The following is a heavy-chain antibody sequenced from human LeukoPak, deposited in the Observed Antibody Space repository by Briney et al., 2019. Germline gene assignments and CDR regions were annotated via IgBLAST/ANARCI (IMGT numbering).Heavy chain of an antibody. D-gene: IGHD5-12*01. V-gene: IGHV3-7*01. CDR2: IKQDGSEK. J-gene: IGHJ6*02. Sequence: PGGSLRLSCAASGFTFSSYWMSWVRQAPGKGLEWVANIKQDGSEKYYVDSVKGRFTISRDNAKNSLHLQMNSLRAEDTAVYYCARIVATIHYGMDVWGQGTTVTVSS. CDR3: ARIVATIHYGMDV. CDR1: GFTFSSYW.